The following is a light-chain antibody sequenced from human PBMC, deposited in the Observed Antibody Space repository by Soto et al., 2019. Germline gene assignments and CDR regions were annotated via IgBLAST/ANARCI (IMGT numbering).Light chain of an antibody. Sequence: DIVLTQSPATLSVSPGGRATLSCRANQSVSTYLAWYQQRPGQAPRLLIYRASTPAPGRPARFSGSGSGTEFSLTISSLQSEDFATYYGQHYNSYSITFGQGTRLEIK. V-gene: IGKV3-15*01. CDR2: RAS. J-gene: IGKJ5*01. CDR3: QHYNSYSIT. CDR1: QSVSTY.